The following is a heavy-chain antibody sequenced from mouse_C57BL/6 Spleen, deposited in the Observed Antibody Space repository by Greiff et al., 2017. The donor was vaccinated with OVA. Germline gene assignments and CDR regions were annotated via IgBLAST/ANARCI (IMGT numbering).Heavy chain of an antibody. CDR2: IEPNSGGT. CDR1: GYTFTSYW. D-gene: IGHD2-2*01. J-gene: IGHJ4*01. Sequence: QVQLQQPGAELVKPGASVKLSCKASGYTFTSYWMHWVKQRPGRGLEWMGRIEPNSGGTKYNEKFKSKATLTVDKPSSPAYMQLSSLTSEDSAVYYCARELICYGYDEGAMDYWGQGTSVTVSS. V-gene: IGHV1-72*01. CDR3: ARELICYGYDEGAMDY.